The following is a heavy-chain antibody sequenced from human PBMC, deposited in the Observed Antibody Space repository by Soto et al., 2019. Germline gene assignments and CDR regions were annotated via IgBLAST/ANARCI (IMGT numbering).Heavy chain of an antibody. CDR2: IYYSGST. D-gene: IGHD3-10*01. CDR3: ARFGEYHIDY. CDR1: GGSISSGDYY. V-gene: IGHV4-30-4*01. Sequence: QVQLQELGPGLVKPSQTLSLTCTVSGGSISSGDYYWSWIRQPPGKGLEWIGYIYYSGSTYYNPSLKSRVTLSVDTSQNQFSMKLSSVTAADTAVYSCARFGEYHIDYWGQGTLVTVSS. J-gene: IGHJ4*02.